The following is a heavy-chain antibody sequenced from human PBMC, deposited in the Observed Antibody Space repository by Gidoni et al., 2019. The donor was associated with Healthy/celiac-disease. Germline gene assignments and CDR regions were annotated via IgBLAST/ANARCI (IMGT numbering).Heavy chain of an antibody. V-gene: IGHV1-46*01. CDR1: GYTFPSHY. CDR3: ARMRSSSSTSPYYDYYYGMDV. D-gene: IGHD2-2*01. CDR2: ISTSGGST. Sequence: HVQLVHSGSEVKKPGASVTVSCKASGYTFPSHYMPLVRQAPGPGLEWMGIISTSGGSTSYGQKCQGRVTMTRDTSTSTVYMELSSLRTEDTAVYYCARMRSSSSTSPYYDYYYGMDVWGQGTTVTVSS. J-gene: IGHJ6*02.